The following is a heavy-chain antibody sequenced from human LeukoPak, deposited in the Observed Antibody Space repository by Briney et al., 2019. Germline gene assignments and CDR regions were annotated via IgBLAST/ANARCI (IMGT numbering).Heavy chain of an antibody. CDR3: ARHFLNPPGVSHRWLQSYQEIGYSYYGMDV. V-gene: IGHV4-39*01. D-gene: IGHD5-24*01. Sequence: MPSETLSLTCTGSGGSISSSSYYWGWIRQPPGKGLEWIGSIYYSGSTYYNPSLKSRVTISVDTSKNQVSLKLSSVTAAATAVSYSARHFLNPPGVSHRWLQSYQEIGYSYYGMDVWGQGTTVTVSS. CDR1: GGSISSSSYY. CDR2: IYYSGST. J-gene: IGHJ6*02.